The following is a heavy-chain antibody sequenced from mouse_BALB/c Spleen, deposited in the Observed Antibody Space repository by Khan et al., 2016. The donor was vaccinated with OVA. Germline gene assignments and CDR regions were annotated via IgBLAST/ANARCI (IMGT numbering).Heavy chain of an antibody. D-gene: IGHD1-3*01. J-gene: IGHJ3*01. CDR1: GYSFTSYL. Sequence: EVELVESGTVLARPGASVKMSCKASGYSFTSYLIHWVKQRPGQGLEWIGDIYPGNSDTTYNQKFKDKAKLTAGTSANTAYMELSSLTNEDSAVYYCARGGYSSFAYWGQVTLVTVSA. V-gene: IGHV1-5*01. CDR3: ARGGYSSFAY. CDR2: IYPGNSDT.